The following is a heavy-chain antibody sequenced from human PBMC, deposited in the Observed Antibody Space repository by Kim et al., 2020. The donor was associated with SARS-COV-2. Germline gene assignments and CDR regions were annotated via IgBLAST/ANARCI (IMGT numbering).Heavy chain of an antibody. CDR1: GGTFSSYA. D-gene: IGHD3-9*01. V-gene: IGHV1-69*04. CDR2: IIPILGIA. CDR3: ARDRYDILVGWDV. Sequence: SVKVSCKASGGTFSSYAISWVRQAPGQGLEWMGRIIPILGIANYAQKFQGRVTITADKSTSTAYMELSSLRSEDTAVYYCARDRYDILVGWDVWGQGTTVTVSS. J-gene: IGHJ6*02.